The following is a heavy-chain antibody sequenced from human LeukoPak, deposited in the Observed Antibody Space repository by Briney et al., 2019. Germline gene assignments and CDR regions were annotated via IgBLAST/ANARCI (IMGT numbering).Heavy chain of an antibody. D-gene: IGHD6-6*01. V-gene: IGHV4-4*07. J-gene: IGHJ6*03. CDR3: ARDKQLEHYYYYYMDV. CDR1: GGSISSYY. CDR2: IYTSGST. Sequence: SETLSLTCTVSGGSISSYYWSWIRQPAGKGLEWIGRIYTSGSTNYNPSLKGRVTMSVDTSKNQFSLKLSSVTAADTAVYYCARDKQLEHYYYYYMDVWGKGTTVTVSS.